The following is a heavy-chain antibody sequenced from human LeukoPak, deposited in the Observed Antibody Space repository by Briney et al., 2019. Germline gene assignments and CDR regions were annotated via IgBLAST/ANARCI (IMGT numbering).Heavy chain of an antibody. V-gene: IGHV3-20*04. Sequence: GGSLRLSCAASGFNFDDYGMNWVRQAPGKVLEWVSGINYNGGSTGYADSVKGRFTISRDNAKNSLYLQMNSLRAEDTALYYCARDGYYGSGSYYKDWGQGTLVTVSS. CDR3: ARDGYYGSGSYYKD. CDR2: INYNGGST. CDR1: GFNFDDYG. D-gene: IGHD3-10*01. J-gene: IGHJ4*02.